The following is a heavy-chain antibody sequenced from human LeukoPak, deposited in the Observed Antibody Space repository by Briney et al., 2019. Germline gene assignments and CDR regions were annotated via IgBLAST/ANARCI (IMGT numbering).Heavy chain of an antibody. CDR2: IIPIFGTA. D-gene: IGHD3-10*01. Sequence: SVKVSCKASGGTFSSYAISWVRQAPGQGLEWMGGIIPIFGTANYAQKFQGRVTITADESTSTAYMELSSLRSEDTAVYYCARGITMAINFDYWGQGTLVTVSS. J-gene: IGHJ4*02. CDR3: ARGITMAINFDY. CDR1: GGTFSSYA. V-gene: IGHV1-69*13.